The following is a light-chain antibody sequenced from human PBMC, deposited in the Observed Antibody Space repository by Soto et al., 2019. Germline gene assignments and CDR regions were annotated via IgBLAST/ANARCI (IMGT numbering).Light chain of an antibody. J-gene: IGKJ4*01. CDR2: GAS. CDR3: QQSLSTPALT. Sequence: DIRMTQSPSSLSASVGDRVTITCRASQGISTYLNWYQQKPGKAPKLLMYGASSLQSGVPSRFSGRGSGTDFTLTISSLQPEDFATYCCQQSLSTPALTFGGGTKVDIK. CDR1: QGISTY. V-gene: IGKV1-39*01.